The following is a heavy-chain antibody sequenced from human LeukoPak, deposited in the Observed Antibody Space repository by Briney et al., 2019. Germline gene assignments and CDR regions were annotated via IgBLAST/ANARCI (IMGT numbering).Heavy chain of an antibody. CDR3: ARHETLGATYHFHY. J-gene: IGHJ4*02. CDR1: GYSFINYW. D-gene: IGHD1-26*01. V-gene: IGHV5-51*01. Sequence: GASLQISCKGSGYSFINYWIAWVRQLLGKGLEWMGIIYPADSDTRYSPSFRGQVTISVDKSISTAYLQWSSLKASDTAMYFCARHETLGATYHFHYWGQGTLVTVSS. CDR2: IYPADSDT.